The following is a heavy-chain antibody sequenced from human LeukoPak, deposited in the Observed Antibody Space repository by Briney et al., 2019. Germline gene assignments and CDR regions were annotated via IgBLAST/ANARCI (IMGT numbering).Heavy chain of an antibody. J-gene: IGHJ4*02. V-gene: IGHV3-21*01. D-gene: IGHD3-10*01. CDR2: ISSSSSYI. CDR3: ARAVYYYGSGSPLSD. Sequence: GGSLRLSCAASGFTFSSYSMNWVRQASGKGLEWVSSISSSSSYIYYADSVKGRFTISRDNAKNSLYLQMNSLRAEDTAVYYCARAVYYYGSGSPLSDWGQGTLVTVSS. CDR1: GFTFSSYS.